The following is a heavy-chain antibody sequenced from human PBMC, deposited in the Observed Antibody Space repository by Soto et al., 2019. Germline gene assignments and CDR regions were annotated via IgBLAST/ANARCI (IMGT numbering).Heavy chain of an antibody. CDR2: IYYSGST. J-gene: IGHJ4*02. D-gene: IGHD3-10*01. CDR1: GGSISIGGYY. CDR3: AGAPHYYGSGSYYGN. Sequence: PSETLSLTCTVSGGSISIGGYYWSWIRQHPGKGLEWIGYIYYSGSTYYNPSLKSRVTISVDTSKNQFSLKLSSVTAADTAVYYCAGAPHYYGSGSYYGNWGQGTLVTVSS. V-gene: IGHV4-31*03.